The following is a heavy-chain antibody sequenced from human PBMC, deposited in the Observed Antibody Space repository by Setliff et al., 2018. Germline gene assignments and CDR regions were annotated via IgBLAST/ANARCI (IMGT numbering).Heavy chain of an antibody. CDR3: ARDNIGPDALDI. Sequence: SETLSLTCTVSGVSITSHYWSWIRQPPGRALEWIGYIHHSGSTNYNPSLKSRVTLSMDTSRNHFSLNLTSLTAADTALYYCARDNIGPDALDIWGQGTMVPVSS. V-gene: IGHV4-59*11. J-gene: IGHJ3*02. CDR1: GVSITSHY. CDR2: IHHSGST.